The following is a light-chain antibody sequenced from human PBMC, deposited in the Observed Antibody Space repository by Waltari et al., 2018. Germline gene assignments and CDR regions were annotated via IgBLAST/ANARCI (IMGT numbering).Light chain of an antibody. CDR1: QSVDSN. CDR2: GAS. J-gene: IGKJ1*01. Sequence: EIVMTQSPPTLSVSPGERVTLSCRASQSVDSNLAWYHQKPGQAPRLLIYGASTRATGIPARFSGSGSGTEFTLTISSLQSEDFAVYYCQHYNSWPVTFGQGTKVEIK. V-gene: IGKV3-15*01. CDR3: QHYNSWPVT.